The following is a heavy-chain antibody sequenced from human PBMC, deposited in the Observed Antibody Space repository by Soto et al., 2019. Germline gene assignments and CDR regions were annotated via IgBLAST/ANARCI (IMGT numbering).Heavy chain of an antibody. CDR1: GFTFSNYV. D-gene: IGHD2-8*02. J-gene: IGHJ4*02. CDR3: AKNRLAYAPGGWRYHPCDD. CDR2: ISATGSST. V-gene: IGHV3-23*01. Sequence: EVQLLESGGGLVQPGGSLRLSCAASGFTFSNYVMTWVRQAPEKGLEWVSAISATGSSTSYADSVKGRFTISRDNSKNTLFLQVNSLRAEDTALYYCAKNRLAYAPGGWRYHPCDDGGQGTLVTVSS.